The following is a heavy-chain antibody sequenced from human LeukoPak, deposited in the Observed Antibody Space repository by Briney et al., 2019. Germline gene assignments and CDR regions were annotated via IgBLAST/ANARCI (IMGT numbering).Heavy chain of an antibody. CDR1: GFTFSSYW. D-gene: IGHD6-13*01. Sequence: GGSLRLSCAASGFTFSSYWMSWVRQAPGKGLEWVANIKQDGSEKYYVDSVKGRFTISRDNAKNSLYLQMNSLRAEDTAVYYCARFPSIAAAVSNWFDPWGQGTLVTVSS. CDR2: IKQDGSEK. V-gene: IGHV3-7*01. J-gene: IGHJ5*02. CDR3: ARFPSIAAAVSNWFDP.